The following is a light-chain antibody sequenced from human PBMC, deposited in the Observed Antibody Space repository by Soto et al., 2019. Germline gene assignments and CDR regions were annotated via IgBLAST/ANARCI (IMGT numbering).Light chain of an antibody. CDR1: QSISSY. CDR2: AAS. V-gene: IGKV1-39*01. Sequence: DIQMTQSPSSLSASVGDRVTITCRASQSISSYLNWYQQKPGKAPKLLIYAASSLQSGVPSRFSGSGSGTDFTLTISSLQPEDFATYYCQQSDSTRTFGQGTK. CDR3: QQSDSTRT. J-gene: IGKJ1*01.